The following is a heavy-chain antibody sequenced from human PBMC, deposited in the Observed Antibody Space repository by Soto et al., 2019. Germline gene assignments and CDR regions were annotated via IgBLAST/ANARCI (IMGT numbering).Heavy chain of an antibody. V-gene: IGHV3-23*01. CDR2: ISGSGGST. CDR3: AKDPHRTKESSSSQGAQDY. Sequence: GGSLRLSCAASGFTFSSYAMSWVRQAPGKGLEWVSAISGSGGSTYYADSVKGRFTISRDNSKNTLYLQMNSLRAEDTAVYYCAKDPHRTKESSSSQGAQDYWGQGTLVTVSS. D-gene: IGHD6-6*01. CDR1: GFTFSSYA. J-gene: IGHJ4*02.